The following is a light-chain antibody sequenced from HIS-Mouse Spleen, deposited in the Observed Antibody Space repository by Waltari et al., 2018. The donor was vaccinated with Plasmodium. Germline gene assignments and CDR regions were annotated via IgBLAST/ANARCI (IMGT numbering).Light chain of an antibody. Sequence: EIVLTQSPGTLSLSPGERATLSCRASQSVSSSYLAWYQQKPGQAPRLLIYGASSRAPGIPDSFSGSGSGTDFTFTISRLEPEDFAVYYCQQYGSSPYTFGQGTKLEIK. CDR2: GAS. V-gene: IGKV3-20*01. CDR1: QSVSSSY. CDR3: QQYGSSPYT. J-gene: IGKJ2*01.